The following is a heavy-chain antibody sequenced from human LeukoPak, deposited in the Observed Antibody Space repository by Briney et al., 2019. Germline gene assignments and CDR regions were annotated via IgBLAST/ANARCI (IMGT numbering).Heavy chain of an antibody. V-gene: IGHV3-23*01. CDR1: GFTFSSYA. Sequence: PGGSLRLSCAASGFTFSSYAMSWVRQAPGKGLEWVSVISGSGGSTYYADSVKGRFTISRDNSKNTLYLQMNSLRAEDTAVYYCAKDQNFRVGAYDAFDIWGQGTMVTVSS. D-gene: IGHD1-26*01. CDR2: ISGSGGST. J-gene: IGHJ3*02. CDR3: AKDQNFRVGAYDAFDI.